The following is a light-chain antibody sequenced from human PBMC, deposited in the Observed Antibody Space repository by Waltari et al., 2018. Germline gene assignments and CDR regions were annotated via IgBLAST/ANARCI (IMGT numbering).Light chain of an antibody. J-gene: IGLJ3*02. CDR2: EAR. CDR1: NSDVGAYNL. V-gene: IGLV2-23*01. CDR3: CSYGGSYTWV. Sequence: QSALTQPASVSGSPGQAINISCTGTNSDVGAYNLVSWYQPYPGRAPRLMIYEARNRPSGVSNRFSASKSGNTASLTISGLQADDEADYYCCSYGGSYTWVFGGGTKVTVL.